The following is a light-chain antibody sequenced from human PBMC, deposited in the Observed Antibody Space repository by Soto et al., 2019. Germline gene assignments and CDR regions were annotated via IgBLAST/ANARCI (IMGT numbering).Light chain of an antibody. CDR1: NSNIGTNT. Sequence: QSVLTQPPSASGTPGQRVAISCSGGNSNIGTNTVNWYQQLPGTAPKLLIYSNDQRPSGVPDRFSGSKSGTSASLAISGLQSEDEADYYCEAWDDSLSGVLFGGGTKLTVL. V-gene: IGLV1-44*01. J-gene: IGLJ2*01. CDR2: SND. CDR3: EAWDDSLSGVL.